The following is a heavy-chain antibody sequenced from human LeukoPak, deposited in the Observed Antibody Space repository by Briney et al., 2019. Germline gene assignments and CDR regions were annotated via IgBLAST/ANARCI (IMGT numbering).Heavy chain of an antibody. CDR3: ARGLRGFLEWLPPRDYGMDV. CDR1: GGSISSGDYY. Sequence: SETLSLTCTVSGGSISSGDYYWSWIRQPPGKGLEWIGYIYYSGSTYYNPSLKSRVTISVDTSKYQFSLKLSSVTAADTAVYYCARGLRGFLEWLPPRDYGMDVWGQGTTVTVSS. V-gene: IGHV4-30-4*01. D-gene: IGHD3-3*01. CDR2: IYYSGST. J-gene: IGHJ6*02.